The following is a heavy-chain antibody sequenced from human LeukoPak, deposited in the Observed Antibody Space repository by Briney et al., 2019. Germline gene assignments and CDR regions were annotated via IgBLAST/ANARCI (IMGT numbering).Heavy chain of an antibody. CDR2: ISYDGSNK. D-gene: IGHD1-20*01. CDR1: GFTFSSYA. J-gene: IGHJ4*02. CDR3: ARVISGTLDY. V-gene: IGHV3-30*04. Sequence: PGGSLRLSCAASGFTFSSYAMHWVRQAPGKGLEWVAVISYDGSNKYCADSVKGRFTISRDNSKNTLYLQMNSLRAEDTAVYYCARVISGTLDYWGQGTLVTVSS.